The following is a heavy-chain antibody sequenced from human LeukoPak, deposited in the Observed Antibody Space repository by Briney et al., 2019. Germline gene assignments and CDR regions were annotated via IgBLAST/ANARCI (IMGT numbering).Heavy chain of an antibody. V-gene: IGHV1-69*13. J-gene: IGHJ4*02. D-gene: IGHD2-15*01. CDR2: IIPIFGTA. CDR1: GGTFSSYA. Sequence: GASVKVSCKASGGTFSSYAISWVRQAPGQGLEWMGGIIPIFGTANYAQKFQGRVTITADESTSTAYMELSSLRSEDTAVYYCARDPAATHQYYFDYWGQGTLVTVSS. CDR3: ARDPAATHQYYFDY.